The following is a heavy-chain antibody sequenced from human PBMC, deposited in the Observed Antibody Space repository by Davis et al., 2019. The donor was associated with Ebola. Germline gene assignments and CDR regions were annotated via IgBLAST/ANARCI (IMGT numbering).Heavy chain of an antibody. Sequence: SETLSLTCTVSGGSISSSSYYWGWIRQPPGKGLEWIGSIYYSGSTYYNPSLKSRVTISVDTSKNQFSLKLSSVTAADTAVYYCARSLGSYYAFMDYWGQGTLVTVSS. CDR2: IYYSGST. V-gene: IGHV4-39*01. CDR1: GGSISSSSYY. J-gene: IGHJ4*02. CDR3: ARSLGSYYAFMDY. D-gene: IGHD1-26*01.